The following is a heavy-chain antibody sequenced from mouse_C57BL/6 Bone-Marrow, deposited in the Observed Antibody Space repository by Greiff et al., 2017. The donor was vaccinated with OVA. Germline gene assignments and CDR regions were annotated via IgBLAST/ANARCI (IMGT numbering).Heavy chain of an antibody. Sequence: QVQLKQPGAELVKPGASVKLSCKASGYNFTSYWMQWVKQRPGQGLEWIGEIDPSDSYTNYNQKFKGKATLTVDTSSSTAYMQLSSLTSEDSAVYYCASAVFAYWGQGTLVTVSA. CDR2: IDPSDSYT. CDR1: GYNFTSYW. CDR3: ASAVFAY. J-gene: IGHJ3*01. V-gene: IGHV1-50*01.